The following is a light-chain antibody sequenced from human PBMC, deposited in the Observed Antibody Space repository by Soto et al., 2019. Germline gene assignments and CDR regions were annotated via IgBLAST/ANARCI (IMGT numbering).Light chain of an antibody. J-gene: IGLJ2*01. Sequence: QSVLTQPASVSGSPGQSITISCTGSSSDVGDYNYVSWYQQHPDKAPKLMIYDVSNRPSGVSDRFSGSKSGNTASLTISGLQAEDEAYYYCTSYSGSSTSVLFGGGTKLTVL. V-gene: IGLV2-14*01. CDR2: DVS. CDR3: TSYSGSSTSVL. CDR1: SSDVGDYNY.